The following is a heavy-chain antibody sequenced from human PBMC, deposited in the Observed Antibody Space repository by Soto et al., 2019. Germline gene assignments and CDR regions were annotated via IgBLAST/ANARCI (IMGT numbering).Heavy chain of an antibody. CDR2: IFYSGST. Sequence: SETLSLTCTVSGGSISSYYWSWIRQPPGKGLEWIGYIFYSGSTNYNPSLKSRVTISVDTSKNQFSLKLSSVTAAGTAVYYCANIPTAFHSIDSWGQGALVTVSS. CDR1: GGSISSYY. V-gene: IGHV4-59*01. D-gene: IGHD2-21*02. J-gene: IGHJ4*02. CDR3: ANIPTAFHSIDS.